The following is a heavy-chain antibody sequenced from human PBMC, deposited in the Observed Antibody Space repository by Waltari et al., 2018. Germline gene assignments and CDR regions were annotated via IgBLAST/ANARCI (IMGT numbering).Heavy chain of an antibody. Sequence: QVQLQESGPGLVQPSQTLSLTCTVSGGSISIGGYSLSWIRPHPGKGLEWIGYIYYSGSTYYNPSLKSRVTISVDTSKNQFSLKLSSVTAADTAVYYCATGYCSGGSCYPFDPWGQGTLVTVSS. J-gene: IGHJ5*02. CDR2: IYYSGST. CDR1: GGSISIGGYS. CDR3: ATGYCSGGSCYPFDP. V-gene: IGHV4-31*03. D-gene: IGHD2-15*01.